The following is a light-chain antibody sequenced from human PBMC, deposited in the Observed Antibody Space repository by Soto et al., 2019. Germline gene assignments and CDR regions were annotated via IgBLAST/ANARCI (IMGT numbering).Light chain of an antibody. CDR1: HTITTY. V-gene: IGKV1-39*01. J-gene: IGKJ1*01. Sequence: DLQMTQSPSSLSASVGDRVTSSCRASHTITTYLNWYQQKPGKAPKLLIYAASSLHSGVPSRFSGSGSGTDFTLTISSLQPEDFAAYYCQQTYSALWTFGQGTKLEIK. CDR2: AAS. CDR3: QQTYSALWT.